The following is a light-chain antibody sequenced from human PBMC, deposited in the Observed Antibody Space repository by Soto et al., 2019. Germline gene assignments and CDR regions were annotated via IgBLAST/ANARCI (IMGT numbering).Light chain of an antibody. CDR1: QNVSSN. CDR3: QQYNNWPPIT. Sequence: EIVMTQSPATLSVSPGERATLSCRTSQNVSSNLAWYQQKPGQAPRLLIYGASTRATGIPARFSGSGSGTEFALTISSLQSEDFAVYYCQQYNNWPPITFGQGTRLEIK. J-gene: IGKJ5*01. CDR2: GAS. V-gene: IGKV3-15*01.